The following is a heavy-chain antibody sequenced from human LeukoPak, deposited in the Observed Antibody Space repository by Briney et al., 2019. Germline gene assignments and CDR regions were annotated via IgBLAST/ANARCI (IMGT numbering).Heavy chain of an antibody. V-gene: IGHV3-53*05. CDR3: AKLPVEMATIFAFDI. CDR1: GFTVSSNY. Sequence: GGSLRLSCAASGFTVSSNYMSWVRQAPGKGLEWVSVIYSGGSTYYADSVKGRFTISRDNSKNTLYLQMNSLRAEDTAVYYCAKLPVEMATIFAFDIWGQGTMVTVSS. J-gene: IGHJ3*02. D-gene: IGHD5-24*01. CDR2: IYSGGST.